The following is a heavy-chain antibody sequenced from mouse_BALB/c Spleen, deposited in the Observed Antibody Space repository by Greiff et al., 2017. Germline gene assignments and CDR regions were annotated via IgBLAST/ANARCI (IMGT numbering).Heavy chain of an antibody. V-gene: IGHV5-17*01. CDR3: ARENYYGSSYWYFDV. CDR2: ISSGSSTI. D-gene: IGHD1-1*01. J-gene: IGHJ1*01. CDR1: GFTFSDYY. Sequence: EVHLVESGGGLVKPGGSLKLSCAASGFTFSDYYMYWVRQTPEKRLEWVAYISSGSSTIYYADTVKGRFTISRDNPKNTLFLQMTSLRSEDTAMYYCARENYYGSSYWYFDVWGAGTTVTVSS.